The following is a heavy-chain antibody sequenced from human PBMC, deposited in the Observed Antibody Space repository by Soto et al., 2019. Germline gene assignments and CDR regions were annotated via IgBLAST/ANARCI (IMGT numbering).Heavy chain of an antibody. J-gene: IGHJ4*02. V-gene: IGHV3-30-3*01. Sequence: AGGSLRLSCAASGFTFSNYAMHWVRQAPGKGLEWVAVISYDGSNTYYADSVKGRFTIFRDNSKNTLFLRMDSLIAYDTAVYFCARRPVTYYFDYWGQGTLVTVSS. CDR2: ISYDGSNT. D-gene: IGHD4-17*01. CDR3: ARRPVTYYFDY. CDR1: GFTFSNYA.